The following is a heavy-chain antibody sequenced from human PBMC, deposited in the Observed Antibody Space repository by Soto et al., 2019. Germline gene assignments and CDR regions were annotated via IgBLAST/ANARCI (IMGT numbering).Heavy chain of an antibody. Sequence: QVQLQESGPGLVKPSQTLSLTCTVSGGSISSGDYYWSWIRQHPGKGLEWIGYIYYSGSTYYNPSLKSRITISVDTSKNQFSLKLSSVTAADTAVYYCARDPVVRTKDYYYYGMDVWGQGTTVTVSS. CDR3: ARDPVVRTKDYYYYGMDV. CDR1: GGSISSGDYY. CDR2: IYYSGST. D-gene: IGHD2-15*01. V-gene: IGHV4-31*03. J-gene: IGHJ6*02.